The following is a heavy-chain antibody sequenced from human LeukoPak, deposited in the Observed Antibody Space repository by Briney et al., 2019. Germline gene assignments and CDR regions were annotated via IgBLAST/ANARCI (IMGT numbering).Heavy chain of an antibody. CDR1: GGSISSGGYS. CDR3: ARARWQWPRNDAFDI. J-gene: IGHJ3*02. D-gene: IGHD6-19*01. Sequence: PSETLSLTCAVSGGSISSGGYSWTWIRQPPGKGLEWIAYIYHGGSTFYNPSLKSRVTISVDGSKNQFSLLLSSVTAADTAVYYCARARWQWPRNDAFDIWGQGTMVTVSS. CDR2: IYHGGST. V-gene: IGHV4-30-2*01.